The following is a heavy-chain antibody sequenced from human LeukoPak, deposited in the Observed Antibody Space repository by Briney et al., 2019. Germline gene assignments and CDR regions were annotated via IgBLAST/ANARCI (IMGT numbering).Heavy chain of an antibody. Sequence: GGSLRLSCAASGFTFSSYAMSWVRQAPGKGLEWVSAISGSGGSTYYADSVKGRFTISRDNSKNTLYLQMNSLRAEDTAVYYCAKGIVVVPAAHYYFDYWGQGTLVTVSS. D-gene: IGHD2-2*01. CDR2: ISGSGGST. V-gene: IGHV3-23*01. J-gene: IGHJ4*02. CDR1: GFTFSSYA. CDR3: AKGIVVVPAAHYYFDY.